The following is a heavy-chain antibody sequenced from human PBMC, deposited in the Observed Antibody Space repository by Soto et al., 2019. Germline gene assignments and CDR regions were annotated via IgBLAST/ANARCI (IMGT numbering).Heavy chain of an antibody. CDR3: ARDFWSGYYYGLTWFDP. V-gene: IGHV3-11*01. CDR2: ISSSGSTI. Sequence: GGSLRLSCAASGFTFSDYYMSWIRQAQGKGLEWVAYISSSGSTIYYADSVKGRFTISRDNAKNSLYLQMNSLRAEDTAVYYCARDFWSGYYYGLTWFDPWGQGTLVTVSS. D-gene: IGHD3-3*01. J-gene: IGHJ5*02. CDR1: GFTFSDYY.